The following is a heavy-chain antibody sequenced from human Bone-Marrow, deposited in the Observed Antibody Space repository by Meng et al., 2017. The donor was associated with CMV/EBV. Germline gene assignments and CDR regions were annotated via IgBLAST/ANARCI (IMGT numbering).Heavy chain of an antibody. CDR2: ISSSSSYI. Sequence: GESLKISCAASGFTFSSYSMNWVRQAPGKGLEWVSSISSSSSYIYYADSVKGRFTISRDNAKNSLYLQMNSLRAEDTGAYYCASFFGVVMGPSPNGFDPWGQGTLVTVSS. J-gene: IGHJ5*02. CDR3: ASFFGVVMGPSPNGFDP. V-gene: IGHV3-21*01. CDR1: GFTFSSYS. D-gene: IGHD3-3*01.